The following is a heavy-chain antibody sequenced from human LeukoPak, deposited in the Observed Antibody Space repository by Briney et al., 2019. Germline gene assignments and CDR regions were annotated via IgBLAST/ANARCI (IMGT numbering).Heavy chain of an antibody. CDR3: ARHMRMATTPFDY. CDR1: GYSISSGYY. CDR2: IYHSGST. D-gene: IGHD5-24*01. V-gene: IGHV4-38-2*01. Sequence: PSGTLSLTCAVSGYSISSGYYWGWIRQPPGKGLEWIGSIYHSGSTYYNPSLKSRVTISVDTSRNQFSLKLSSVTAADTAVYYCARHMRMATTPFDYWGQGTLVTVSS. J-gene: IGHJ4*02.